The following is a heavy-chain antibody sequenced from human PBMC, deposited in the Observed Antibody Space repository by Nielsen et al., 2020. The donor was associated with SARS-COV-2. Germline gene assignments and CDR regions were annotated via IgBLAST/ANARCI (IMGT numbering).Heavy chain of an antibody. V-gene: IGHV4-34*01. CDR3: ARAGGRQQLVEY. CDR1: GGSFSGYY. Sequence: SETLSLTCAVYGGSFSGYYWSWIRQPPGKGLEWIGEINHSGSTNYNPSLKSRVTISVDTSKNQFSLKLSSVTVADTAVYYCARAGGRQQLVEYWGQGTLVTASS. D-gene: IGHD6-13*01. J-gene: IGHJ4*02. CDR2: INHSGST.